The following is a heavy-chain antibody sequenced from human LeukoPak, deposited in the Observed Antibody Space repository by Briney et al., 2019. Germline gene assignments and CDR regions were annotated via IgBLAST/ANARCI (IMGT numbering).Heavy chain of an antibody. D-gene: IGHD4-11*01. J-gene: IGHJ4*02. Sequence: SGPTLVKPTQTLTLTCTFSGFSLTTSGVGVGWIRQPPGKALEWLALIYWDDDERYSPSLKSRLTITKDTSKNQVVLTITNMDPVDTATYSCAHITTVTCADYWGQGTLVTVSS. CDR3: AHITTVTCADY. V-gene: IGHV2-5*02. CDR1: GFSLTTSGVG. CDR2: IYWDDDE.